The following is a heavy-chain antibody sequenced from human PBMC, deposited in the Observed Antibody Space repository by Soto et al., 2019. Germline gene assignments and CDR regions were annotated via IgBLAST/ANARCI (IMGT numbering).Heavy chain of an antibody. CDR2: IIPIFGTA. Sequence: SVKVSCKASGGTFSSYAISWVRQASGQGLEWMGGIIPIFGTANYAQKFQGRVTITADESTSTAYMELSSLRSEDTAVYYCARQYYYGSGSYYRYWGQGALVTVSS. V-gene: IGHV1-69*13. CDR3: ARQYYYGSGSYYRY. J-gene: IGHJ4*02. CDR1: GGTFSSYA. D-gene: IGHD3-10*01.